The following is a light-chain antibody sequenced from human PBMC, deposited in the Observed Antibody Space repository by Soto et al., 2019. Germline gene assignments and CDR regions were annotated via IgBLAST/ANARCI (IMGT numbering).Light chain of an antibody. CDR3: QQYGDSPQT. Sequence: DIQMTQSPSTLSGSVGDRVTITCRASQTISSWLAWYQQKPGKAPKLLIYKASTLKSGVPSRFSGSGSGTEFTLTITRLEPEDFAVYYCQQYGDSPQTFGPGTKVDI. J-gene: IGKJ1*01. V-gene: IGKV1-5*03. CDR2: KAS. CDR1: QTISSW.